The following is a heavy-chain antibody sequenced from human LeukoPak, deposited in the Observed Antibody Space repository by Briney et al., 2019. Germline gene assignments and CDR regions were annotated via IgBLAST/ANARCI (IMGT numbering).Heavy chain of an antibody. Sequence: PGGSLRLSCAASGFTFSSYSMNWVRQAPGKGLEWVSRTDSGGRSTSYADSVKGRFTISRDNAKDTVYLQMDSLRGEDTAVYYCARGGNYDWGSFDYWGQGNLVTVSS. CDR2: TDSGGRST. V-gene: IGHV3-74*01. CDR1: GFTFSSYS. J-gene: IGHJ4*02. D-gene: IGHD3-10*01. CDR3: ARGGNYDWGSFDY.